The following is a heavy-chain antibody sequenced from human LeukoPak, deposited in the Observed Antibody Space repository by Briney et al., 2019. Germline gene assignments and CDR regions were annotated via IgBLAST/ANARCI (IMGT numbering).Heavy chain of an antibody. CDR2: VHYSGST. CDR1: GGSISGYY. CDR3: ARRDSSGYYYFSPDAFDI. Sequence: PSETLSLTCTVSGGSISGYYYYWIRQPPGKGLEWIGYVHYSGSTNYNPSLKSRVTISVDTSKNQFSLKLNSVTAADTAVYYCARRDSSGYYYFSPDAFDIWGQGTMVTVSS. D-gene: IGHD3-22*01. J-gene: IGHJ3*02. V-gene: IGHV4-59*08.